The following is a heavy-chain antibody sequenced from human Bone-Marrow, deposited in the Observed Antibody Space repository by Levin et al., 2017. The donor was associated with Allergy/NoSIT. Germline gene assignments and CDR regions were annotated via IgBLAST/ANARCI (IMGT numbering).Heavy chain of an antibody. J-gene: IGHJ5*01. CDR2: IYYSGSP. D-gene: IGHD2-15*01. Sequence: LRLSCTVSGASISSGDDYWSWIRQSPGKGLEWIGYIYYSGSPSYNPSLKSRVIMSVDTSQNHSSLRSGSATAADTAVYYCARCSGGTCYSGLNSWSQGTLVTVSS. V-gene: IGHV4-30-4*01. CDR3: ARCSGGTCYSGLNS. CDR1: GASISSGDDY.